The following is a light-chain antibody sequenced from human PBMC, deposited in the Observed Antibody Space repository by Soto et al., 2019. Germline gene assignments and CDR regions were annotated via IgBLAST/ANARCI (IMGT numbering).Light chain of an antibody. Sequence: QSVLAQPPSASGSPGQSVTISCTGSGSDIGAYNFVSWYQQHPGKAPKLMIFGVTERPSGVPDRFSGSKSGNTASLTVSGLQADDEAVYYCYSYAGRNIWGFGGGTKLPVL. CDR1: GSDIGAYNF. CDR2: GVT. CDR3: YSYAGRNIWG. V-gene: IGLV2-8*01. J-gene: IGLJ3*02.